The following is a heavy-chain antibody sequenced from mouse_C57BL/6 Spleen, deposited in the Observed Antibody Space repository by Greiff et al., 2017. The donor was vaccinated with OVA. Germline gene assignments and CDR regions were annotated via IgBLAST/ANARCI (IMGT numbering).Heavy chain of an antibody. CDR1: GYSITSGYY. CDR2: ISYDGSN. Sequence: EVKLVESGPGLVKPSQSLSLTCSVTGYSITSGYYWNWIRQFPGNKLEWMGYISYDGSNNYNPSLKNRISITRDTSKNQFFLKLNSVTTEDTATYYCARDEGYYGSSYDYAMDYWGQGTSVTVSS. V-gene: IGHV3-6*01. D-gene: IGHD1-1*01. J-gene: IGHJ4*01. CDR3: ARDEGYYGSSYDYAMDY.